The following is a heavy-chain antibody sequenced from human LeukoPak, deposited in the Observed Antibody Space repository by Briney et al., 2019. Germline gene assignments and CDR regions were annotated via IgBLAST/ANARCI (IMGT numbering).Heavy chain of an antibody. CDR3: AREARGSGRDFDY. J-gene: IGHJ4*02. V-gene: IGHV3-11*01. CDR2: IGTRSNPI. Sequence: GGSLRLSCAASGFSFSDFYMSWIRQAPGMGLEWIPYIGTRSNPIYYADSVKGRFTISRDDAKNSLYLQMNSLRDEDTAVYFCAREARGSGRDFDYWGQGILVTVSS. D-gene: IGHD1-26*01. CDR1: GFSFSDFY.